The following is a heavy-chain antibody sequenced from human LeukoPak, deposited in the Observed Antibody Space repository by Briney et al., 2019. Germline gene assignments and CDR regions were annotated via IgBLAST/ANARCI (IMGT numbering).Heavy chain of an antibody. V-gene: IGHV3-53*01. D-gene: IGHD1-26*01. Sequence: GGSLRLSCAASGFTVSSNYMSWVRQAPGKGLEWVSVIYSGGSTYYADSVKGRFTISRDNSKNTLYLQMNSLRAEDTAVYYCARAPLVFASGSHFDYWGQGTLVTVSS. CDR2: IYSGGST. CDR3: ARAPLVFASGSHFDY. CDR1: GFTVSSNY. J-gene: IGHJ4*02.